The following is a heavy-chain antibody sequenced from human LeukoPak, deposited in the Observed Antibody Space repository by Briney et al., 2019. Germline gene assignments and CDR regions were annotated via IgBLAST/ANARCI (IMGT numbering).Heavy chain of an antibody. CDR2: IYYSGST. J-gene: IGHJ4*02. CDR1: GGSIRNYY. V-gene: IGHV4-59*01. CDR3: ARGGYGYGYFDY. Sequence: KPSETLSLTCTVSGGSIRNYYWSWIRQPPGKGLEWIGFIYYSGSTNYNPSLKSRVTISVDTSKNQFSLKLSSVTAADTAVYYCARGGYGYGYFDYWGQGTLVTVSS. D-gene: IGHD5-18*01.